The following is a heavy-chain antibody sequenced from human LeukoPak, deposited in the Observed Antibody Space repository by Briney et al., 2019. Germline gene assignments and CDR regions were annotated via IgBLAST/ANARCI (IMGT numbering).Heavy chain of an antibody. J-gene: IGHJ3*02. CDR2: IYYSGST. D-gene: IGHD2-15*01. CDR1: GGSISSYY. Sequence: PSETLSLTCTVSGGSISSYYWSWIRQPPGKGLEWIGYIYYSGSTNYNPSLKSRVTISVDTSKNQFSLKLSSVTAADTAVYYCARHPDVVVVAARNAFDIWGQGTMVTVSS. V-gene: IGHV4-59*08. CDR3: ARHPDVVVVAARNAFDI.